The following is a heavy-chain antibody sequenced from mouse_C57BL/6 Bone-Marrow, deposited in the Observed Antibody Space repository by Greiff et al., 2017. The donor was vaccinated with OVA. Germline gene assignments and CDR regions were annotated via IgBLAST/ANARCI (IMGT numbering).Heavy chain of an antibody. Sequence: EVQVVESGGGLVKPGGSLKLSCAASGFTFSSYAMSWVRQTPEKRLEWVATISDGGSYTYYPDNVKGRFTISRDNAKNNLYLQMSHLKSEDTAMYYCARDEGGNFAYWGQGTLVTVSA. D-gene: IGHD2-1*01. CDR2: ISDGGSYT. CDR1: GFTFSSYA. J-gene: IGHJ3*01. V-gene: IGHV5-4*01. CDR3: ARDEGGNFAY.